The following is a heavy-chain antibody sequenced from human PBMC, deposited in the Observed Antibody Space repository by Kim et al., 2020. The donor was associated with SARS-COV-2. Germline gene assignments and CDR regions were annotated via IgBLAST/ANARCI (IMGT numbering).Heavy chain of an antibody. Sequence: STYYNPSLKSRVTISVDTSKNQFSLKLSSVTAADTAVYYCASGTRRLLDYWGQGTLVTVSS. CDR2: ST. CDR3: ASGTRRLLDY. D-gene: IGHD2-21*02. J-gene: IGHJ4*02. V-gene: IGHV4-30-2*05.